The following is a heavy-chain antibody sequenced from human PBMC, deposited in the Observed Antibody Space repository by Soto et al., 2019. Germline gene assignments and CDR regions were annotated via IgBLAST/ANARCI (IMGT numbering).Heavy chain of an antibody. CDR3: ANAYGDYVGINWFDP. D-gene: IGHD4-17*01. Sequence: QVQLVESGGGVVQPGRSLRLSCAASGFIFSNSGMHWVRQAPGKGLEWVAVMWFDGSKKHYADSIKGRFTISRDTSNNRLYLQMNSLRAEDTAVYYCANAYGDYVGINWFDPWGQGTLVTVSS. V-gene: IGHV3-33*06. CDR1: GFIFSNSG. J-gene: IGHJ5*02. CDR2: MWFDGSKK.